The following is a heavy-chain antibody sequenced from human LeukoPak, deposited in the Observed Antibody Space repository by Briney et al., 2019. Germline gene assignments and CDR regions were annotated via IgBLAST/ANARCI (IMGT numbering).Heavy chain of an antibody. CDR1: GFTFSNYG. D-gene: IGHD3-22*01. CDR2: ISSTSSYI. V-gene: IGHV3-21*01. J-gene: IGHJ6*02. Sequence: PGGSLRLSFAASGFTFSNYGMNWVRQTPDKGLEWVASISSTSSYIYYTDSVRGRFTISRDNTKNSLYLQMNSLRAEDTAVYYCAHSKTCYYDSSGYFCLYGMDGWGQGTTVTVSS. CDR3: AHSKTCYYDSSGYFCLYGMDG.